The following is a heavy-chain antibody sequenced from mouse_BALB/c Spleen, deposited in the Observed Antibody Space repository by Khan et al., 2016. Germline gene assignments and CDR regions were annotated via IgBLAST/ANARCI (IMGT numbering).Heavy chain of an antibody. D-gene: IGHD2-4*01. J-gene: IGHJ3*01. CDR3: SRGVYDYEFAY. V-gene: IGHV14-3*02. CDR1: GFNIKDTY. Sequence: EVKLEESGAELVKPGASVKLSCTVSGFNIKDTYMHWVNQRPEQGLEWIGRIDPANGNTKYDPKFQDKATITADTSSNTAYLQLSSLTSEDTAVYYCSRGVYDYEFAYWGQGTLVTVSA. CDR2: IDPANGNT.